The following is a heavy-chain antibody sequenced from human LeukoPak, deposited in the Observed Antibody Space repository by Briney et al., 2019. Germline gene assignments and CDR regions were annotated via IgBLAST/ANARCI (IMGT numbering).Heavy chain of an antibody. D-gene: IGHD1-26*01. CDR3: ATRKSLVGATGTFDY. CDR2: FDPEDGET. CDR1: GYTLTELS. J-gene: IGHJ4*02. V-gene: IGHV1-24*01. Sequence: ASVKVSCKVSGYTLTELSMHWVRQAPGKGLEWMGGFDPEDGETIYAQKFQGRVTMTEDTSTDTAYMELSSLRSEDTAVYYCATRKSLVGATGTFDYWGQGTLVTVSS.